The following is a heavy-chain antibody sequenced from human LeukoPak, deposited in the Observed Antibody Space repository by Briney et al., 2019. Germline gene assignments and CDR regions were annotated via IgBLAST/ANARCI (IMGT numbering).Heavy chain of an antibody. J-gene: IGHJ4*02. Sequence: GGSLRLSCAASGFTFSNAWMSWVRQAPGKGLEWVSSISSSSSYIYYADSVKGRFTISRDNAKNSLYLQMNSLRAEDTAVYYCARDSYYDSSGYPYFDYWGQGTLVTVSS. CDR2: ISSSSSYI. V-gene: IGHV3-21*01. CDR1: GFTFSNAW. D-gene: IGHD3-22*01. CDR3: ARDSYYDSSGYPYFDY.